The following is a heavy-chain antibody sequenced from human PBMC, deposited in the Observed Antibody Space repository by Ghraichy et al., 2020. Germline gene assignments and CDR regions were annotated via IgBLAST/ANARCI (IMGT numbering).Heavy chain of an antibody. CDR3: ARALGGKATVVSPFDY. CDR1: GGTFSSYT. J-gene: IGHJ4*02. CDR2: IIPILGIA. Sequence: SVKVSCKASGGTFSSYTISWVRQAPGQGLEWMGRIIPILGIANYAQKFQGRVTITADKSTSTAYMELSSLRSEDTAVYYCARALGGKATVVSPFDYWGQGTLVTVSS. D-gene: IGHD4-23*01. V-gene: IGHV1-69*02.